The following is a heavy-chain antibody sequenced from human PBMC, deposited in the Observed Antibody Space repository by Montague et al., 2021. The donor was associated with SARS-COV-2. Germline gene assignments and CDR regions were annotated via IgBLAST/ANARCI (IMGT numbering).Heavy chain of an antibody. CDR3: ASSYYYGSGTYVYNYYMDV. V-gene: IGHV4-39*01. D-gene: IGHD3-10*01. CDR2: ISYSGRT. J-gene: IGHJ6*03. CDR1: GGSVSSSPYY. Sequence: SETLSLTCTVSGGSVSSSPYYWGWIRQPPGRGLEWVGSISYSGRTYFSPSLKSRLTISVDSSENQFSLWLSSVTAADTAVYYCASSYYYGSGTYVYNYYMDVWGKGTTVTVSS.